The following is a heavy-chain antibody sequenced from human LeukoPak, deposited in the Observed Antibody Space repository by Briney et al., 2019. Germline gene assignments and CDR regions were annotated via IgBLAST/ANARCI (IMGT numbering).Heavy chain of an antibody. J-gene: IGHJ4*02. CDR3: ARVQYCSSTSCYAILDY. V-gene: IGHV1-2*02. CDR1: GYTFTGYY. CDR2: INPNSGGT. D-gene: IGHD2-2*01. Sequence: GASVKVSCKASGYTFTGYYMHWVRQAPGQGLEWMGWINPNSGGTNYAKKFQGRVTMTRDTSISTAYMELSRLRSDDTAVYYCARVQYCSSTSCYAILDYWGQGTLVTVSS.